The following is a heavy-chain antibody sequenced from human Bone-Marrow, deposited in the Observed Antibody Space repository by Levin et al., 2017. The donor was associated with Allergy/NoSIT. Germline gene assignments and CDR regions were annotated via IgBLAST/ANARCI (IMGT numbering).Heavy chain of an antibody. V-gene: IGHV2-70*01. Sequence: QTLSLTCTPSGFSLSTSGMSVGWIRQPPGKALEWLALIDWDDDTYYSTSLKTRLTISKDTSENQVVLIMTDMDPVDTATYYCARIIRGVIPAFDIWGQGTTVTVSS. CDR2: IDWDDDT. CDR1: GFSLSTSGMS. CDR3: ARIIRGVIPAFDI. J-gene: IGHJ3*02. D-gene: IGHD3-10*01.